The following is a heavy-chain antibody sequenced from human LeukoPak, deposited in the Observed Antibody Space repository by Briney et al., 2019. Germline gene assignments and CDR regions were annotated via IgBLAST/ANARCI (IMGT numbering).Heavy chain of an antibody. V-gene: IGHV3-7*03. CDR1: GLTFSNYW. CDR2: IKQDGSEK. Sequence: GGSLRLSCAASGLTFSNYWMDWVRQAPGKGLEWVANIKQDGSEKNYVDSVKGRFIISRDNAKNSLYLQLNTLRADDTAVYYCARDGFGTGSNWGQGTLVTVSS. D-gene: IGHD3-16*01. CDR3: ARDGFGTGSN. J-gene: IGHJ4*02.